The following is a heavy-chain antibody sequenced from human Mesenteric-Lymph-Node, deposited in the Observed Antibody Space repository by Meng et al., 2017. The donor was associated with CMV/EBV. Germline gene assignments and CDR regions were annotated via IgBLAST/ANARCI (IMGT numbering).Heavy chain of an antibody. D-gene: IGHD6-19*01. J-gene: IGHJ4*02. CDR2: ISSSSSYI. CDR1: GFTFSSYS. CDR3: ARVQSSGWFGYHFDY. V-gene: IGHV3-21*01. Sequence: GESLKISCAASGFTFSSYSMNWVRQAPGKGLEWVSSISSSSSYIYYADSVKGRFTISRDNAKNSLYLQMNSLRAEGTAVYYCARVQSSGWFGYHFDYWGQGALVTVSS.